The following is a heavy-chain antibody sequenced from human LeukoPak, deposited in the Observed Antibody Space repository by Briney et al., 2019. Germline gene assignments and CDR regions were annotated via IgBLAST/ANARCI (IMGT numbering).Heavy chain of an antibody. CDR3: AREMLAAVAAQS. CDR1: GFTFSSYS. V-gene: IGHV3-21*01. Sequence: GGSLRLSCAASGFTFSSYSMNWVRQAPGKGLEWVSSITSSSSYIYYADSVKGRFTISRDNAKNSLYLQMNSLRAEDTAVYYCAREMLAAVAAQSLGQGTLVTVSS. CDR2: ITSSSSYI. D-gene: IGHD6-19*01. J-gene: IGHJ5*02.